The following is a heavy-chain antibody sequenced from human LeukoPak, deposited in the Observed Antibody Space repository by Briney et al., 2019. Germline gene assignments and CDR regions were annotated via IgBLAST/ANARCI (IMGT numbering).Heavy chain of an antibody. D-gene: IGHD3-22*01. CDR1: GFTFSDYY. CDR3: ARDAFLRITMIVGRAFDI. Sequence: GGSLRLSCAASGFTFSDYYMSWIRQAPGKGLEWVSYISSSGSTIYYAASVKGRFTISRDNAKNSMYLQMISLRAEDTAVYYCARDAFLRITMIVGRAFDIWGQGTMVTVSS. V-gene: IGHV3-11*04. CDR2: ISSSGSTI. J-gene: IGHJ3*02.